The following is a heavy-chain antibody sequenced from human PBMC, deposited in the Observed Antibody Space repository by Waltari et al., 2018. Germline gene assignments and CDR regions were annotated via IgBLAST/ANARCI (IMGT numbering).Heavy chain of an antibody. V-gene: IGHV3-30*03. D-gene: IGHD1-1*01. Sequence: QVHLVESGGGVVQPGKSLPLSCAGSGFNFNDYGIHWVRQAPGKGLEWVSVISYDESNKVYGDSVRGRFTISRDKSNNRVDLQMNSLQIEDTAVYFCARDRHGLGLLDLQYWGRGTQVAVSA. CDR2: ISYDESNK. CDR1: GFNFNDYG. CDR3: ARDRHGLGLLDLQY. J-gene: IGHJ4*02.